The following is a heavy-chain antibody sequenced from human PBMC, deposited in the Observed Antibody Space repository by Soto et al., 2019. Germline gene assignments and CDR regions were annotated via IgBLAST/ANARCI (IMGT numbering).Heavy chain of an antibody. CDR2: INPSGGST. Sequence: ASVKVSCKASGYTFTSYYMHWVRQAPGQGLEWMGIINPSGGSTSYAQKFQGRVTITRDTSASTAYMELSSLRSEDTAVYYCARDVEYYDFWSGPGYFDYWGQGTLVTVSS. J-gene: IGHJ4*02. CDR3: ARDVEYYDFWSGPGYFDY. V-gene: IGHV1-46*01. CDR1: GYTFTSYY. D-gene: IGHD3-3*01.